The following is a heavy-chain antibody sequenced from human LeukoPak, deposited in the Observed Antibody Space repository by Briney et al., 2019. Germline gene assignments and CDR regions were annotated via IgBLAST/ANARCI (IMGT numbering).Heavy chain of an antibody. D-gene: IGHD2-15*01. CDR2: ISRFNSYI. J-gene: IGHJ6*03. Sequence: GGSLRLSCAASGFTLSSYWMSWVRQAPGKGLEWVSSISRFNSYIYYADSVKGRFTISRDNAKNSLYLQMNSLRAEDTAVYYCARVLRYCSGGNCYSGGLGYMDVWGKGTTVTISS. CDR1: GFTLSSYW. CDR3: ARVLRYCSGGNCYSGGLGYMDV. V-gene: IGHV3-21*04.